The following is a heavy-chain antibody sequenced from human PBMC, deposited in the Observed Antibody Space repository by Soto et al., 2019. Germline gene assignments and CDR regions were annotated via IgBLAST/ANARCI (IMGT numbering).Heavy chain of an antibody. CDR2: FRSGGDDETT. CDR3: AKEGPYYYDRSGYYYFDY. Sequence: GGSLRLSCAASGFTFSSYSMSWVRQAPGKGLEWVSGFRSGGDDETTYYADAVRGRFTISRDNSKNTLYLQMNSLRAEDTAVYYCAKEGPYYYDRSGYYYFDYWGQGTLVTVSS. J-gene: IGHJ4*02. V-gene: IGHV3-23*01. D-gene: IGHD3-22*01. CDR1: GFTFSSYS.